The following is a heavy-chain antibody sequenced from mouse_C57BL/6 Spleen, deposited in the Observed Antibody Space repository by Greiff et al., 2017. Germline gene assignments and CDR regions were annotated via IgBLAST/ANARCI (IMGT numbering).Heavy chain of an antibody. J-gene: IGHJ3*01. Sequence: QVQLQQSGAELMKPGASVKLSCKATGYTFTGYWIEWVKQRPGHGLEWIGESFPGSGSTNYNEKFKGKATFPADTSSNTAYMQLSSLTTEDSDIYYCARSEGDYGNRFAYWGQGTLVTVSA. CDR2: SFPGSGST. CDR1: GYTFTGYW. V-gene: IGHV1-9*01. CDR3: ARSEGDYGNRFAY. D-gene: IGHD2-1*01.